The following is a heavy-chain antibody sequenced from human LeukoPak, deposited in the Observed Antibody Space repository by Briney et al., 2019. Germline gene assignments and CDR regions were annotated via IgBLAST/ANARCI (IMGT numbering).Heavy chain of an antibody. J-gene: IGHJ4*02. V-gene: IGHV3-23*01. CDR2: IDYSGGST. CDR3: AKVMDRDIVATIRLGSQYYFDY. CDR1: GFTLSSYE. Sequence: GGSLRLSCTASGFTLSSYEMSWIRQAPGKGLEWVSSIDYSGGSTYYADSVKGRFTISRDNSKNTLYLQLNSLRAEDTAVYYCAKVMDRDIVATIRLGSQYYFDYWGQGTLVTVSS. D-gene: IGHD5-12*01.